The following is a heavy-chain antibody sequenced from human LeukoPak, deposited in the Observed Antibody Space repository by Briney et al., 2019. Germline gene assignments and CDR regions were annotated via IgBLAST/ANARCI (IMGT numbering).Heavy chain of an antibody. CDR2: INPNSGGT. V-gene: IGHV1-2*02. CDR3: ARDLGIAARRGIVGYYYYMDV. CDR1: GYTFTGYY. J-gene: IGHJ6*03. Sequence: ASVKVSCEASGYTFTGYYMHWVRQAPGQGLEWMGWINPNSGGTNYAQKFQGRVTMTRDTSISTAYMELSRLRSDDTAVYYCARDLGIAARRGIVGYYYYMDVWGKGTTVTVSS. D-gene: IGHD6-6*01.